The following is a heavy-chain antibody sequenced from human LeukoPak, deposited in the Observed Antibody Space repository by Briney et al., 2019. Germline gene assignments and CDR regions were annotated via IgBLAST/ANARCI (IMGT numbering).Heavy chain of an antibody. CDR2: ISSSSSYI. D-gene: IGHD4-17*01. V-gene: IGHV3-21*01. J-gene: IGHJ4*02. CDR3: ARDWGTVTTSWPDY. CDR1: GFTLSSYS. Sequence: PGGSLRLSCAASGFTLSSYSMNWVRQAPGKGLEWVSSISSSSSYIYYADSVKGRFTISRDNAKNSLYLQMNSLRAEDTAVYYCARDWGTVTTSWPDYWGQGTLVTVSS.